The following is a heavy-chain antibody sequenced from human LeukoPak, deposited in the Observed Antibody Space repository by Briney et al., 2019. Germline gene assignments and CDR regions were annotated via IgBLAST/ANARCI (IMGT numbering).Heavy chain of an antibody. V-gene: IGHV4-39*01. J-gene: IGHJ4*02. CDR3: ALHIVVVVADAEDAFDI. D-gene: IGHD2-15*01. CDR1: GGSISSSSYY. CDR2: IYYSGST. Sequence: SETLSLTCTVSGGSISSSSYYWGWIRQPPGKGLEWIGSIYYSGSTYYNPSLKSRVTISVDTSKNQFSLKLSSVTAADTAVYYCALHIVVVVADAEDAFDIWGQGTLVTVSS.